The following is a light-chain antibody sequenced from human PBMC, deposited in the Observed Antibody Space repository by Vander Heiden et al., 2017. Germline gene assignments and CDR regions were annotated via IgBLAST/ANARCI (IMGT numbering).Light chain of an antibody. V-gene: IGKV1-39*01. CDR3: QQSYNTPPYT. CDR2: AAS. J-gene: IGKJ2*01. Sequence: DIQMTQSPSSLSASVVDRVTIACRASQSFSSYLNWYQQKPGKAPKRLIYAASSLQSGVPSRFSGSGSGTDFTLTISSLQPEEFATYYCQQSYNTPPYTFGQGTKLEIK. CDR1: QSFSSY.